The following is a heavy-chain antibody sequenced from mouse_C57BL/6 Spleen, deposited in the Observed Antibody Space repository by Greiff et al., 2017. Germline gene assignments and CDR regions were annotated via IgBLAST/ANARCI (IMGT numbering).Heavy chain of an antibody. V-gene: IGHV1-55*01. CDR1: GYTFTSYW. J-gene: IGHJ3*01. D-gene: IGHD2-3*01. CDR3: ARSGDGYYWFAY. Sequence: LQQPGAELVKPGASVKMSCKASGYTFTSYWITWVKQRPVQGLEWIGDIYPGSGSTNYNEKFKSKATLTVDTSSSTAYMQLSSLTSEDSAVYYCARSGDGYYWFAYWGQGTLVTVSA. CDR2: IYPGSGST.